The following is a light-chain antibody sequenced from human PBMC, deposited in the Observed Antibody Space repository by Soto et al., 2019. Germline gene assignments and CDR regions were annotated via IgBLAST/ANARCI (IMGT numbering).Light chain of an antibody. V-gene: IGKV3-20*01. CDR2: AAS. CDR1: QSVSSN. CDR3: QQYGYSPIT. J-gene: IGKJ5*01. Sequence: EIVMTQSPGTLSVSPGERATLSCGASQSVSSNLAWYQQKPGQAPRLLIYAASSRATGIPDRFSGSGSGTDFALTIDGLEPEDFVVYYCQQYGYSPITFGQGTRLEIK.